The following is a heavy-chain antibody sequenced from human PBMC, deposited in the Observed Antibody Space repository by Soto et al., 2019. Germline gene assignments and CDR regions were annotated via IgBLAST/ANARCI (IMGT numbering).Heavy chain of an antibody. J-gene: IGHJ6*02. CDR1: GFTFSSYW. D-gene: IGHD4-17*01. CDR2: IKQDGSEN. Sequence: EVQLVESGGVLVQPGGSLRLSCAASGFTFSSYWMSWFRQAPGKGLEWVANIKQDGSENYYVYSVKGRFTISRDNAKYSRCLQMNSLRAEDTAVYYCARVTSDYGSYYYYYYGMDVWGQGTTVTVSS. V-gene: IGHV3-7*01. CDR3: ARVTSDYGSYYYYYYGMDV.